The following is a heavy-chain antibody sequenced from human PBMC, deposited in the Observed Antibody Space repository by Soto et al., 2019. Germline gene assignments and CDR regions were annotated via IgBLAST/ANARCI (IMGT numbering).Heavy chain of an antibody. CDR1: GFTFSNYW. CDR2: INRDGSST. V-gene: IGHV3-74*01. Sequence: GGSLRLSCAASGFTFSNYWMHWVRQAPGKGLVWVSRINRDGSSTSYADSVKGRFTISRDNAKNTLYLQMDSLRAEDTAEYYCVRSLTETTPRNFDIWGQGTMVTVSS. CDR3: VRSLTETTPRNFDI. J-gene: IGHJ3*02. D-gene: IGHD1-20*01.